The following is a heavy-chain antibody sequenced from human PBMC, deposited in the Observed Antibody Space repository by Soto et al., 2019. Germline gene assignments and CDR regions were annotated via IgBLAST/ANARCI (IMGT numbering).Heavy chain of an antibody. CDR2: IYYSGST. CDR3: ARRIGVVVNWFDP. J-gene: IGHJ5*02. CDR1: GGSISSSSYY. Sequence: KPSETLSLTCTVSGGSISSSSYYWGWIRQPPGTGLEWIGSIYYSGSTYYNPSLKSRVTISVDTSKNQFSLKLSSVTAADTAVYYCARRIGVVVNWFDPWGQGTLVTVSS. D-gene: IGHD3-22*01. V-gene: IGHV4-39*01.